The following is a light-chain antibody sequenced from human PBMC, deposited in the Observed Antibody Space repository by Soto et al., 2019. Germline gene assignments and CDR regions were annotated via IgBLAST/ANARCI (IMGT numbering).Light chain of an antibody. CDR1: SSNVGDFNY. V-gene: IGLV2-14*01. CDR2: DVR. Sequence: QSALTQPASVSGSPGQSITISCTGTSSNVGDFNYVSWYQQYPSKAPKLVISDVRNRPSGVSDRFSGSKSGNTASLTISGLQAEDEADYYCSSYISSGTLFGTGTKLTVL. J-gene: IGLJ1*01. CDR3: SSYISSGTL.